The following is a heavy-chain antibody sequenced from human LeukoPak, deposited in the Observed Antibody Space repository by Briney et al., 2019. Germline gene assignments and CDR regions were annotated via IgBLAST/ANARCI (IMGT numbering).Heavy chain of an antibody. V-gene: IGHV4-59*01. Sequence: PSETLSLTCTVSGGSISSYYWSWIRQPPGKGLEWIGHIYYSGSTNYNPSLKSRVTISVDTSKNQFSWKLSSVTAADTAVYSCARDYCSGGSCYNWFDPWGQGTLVTVSS. CDR1: GGSISSYY. CDR2: IYYSGST. J-gene: IGHJ5*02. CDR3: ARDYCSGGSCYNWFDP. D-gene: IGHD2-15*01.